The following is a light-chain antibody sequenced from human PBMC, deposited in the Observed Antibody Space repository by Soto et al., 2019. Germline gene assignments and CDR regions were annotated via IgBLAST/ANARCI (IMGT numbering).Light chain of an antibody. Sequence: QSVLTQPPSVSGAPGQRVTISCTGSSSNIGAGYDVHWYQQLPGTAPKLLIYGNSNRPSGVPDRFSGSKSGTTASLTVTGLQAADEADYYCSSYAGSNTLGFVFGTGTKVTVL. J-gene: IGLJ1*01. CDR3: SSYAGSNTLGFV. V-gene: IGLV1-40*01. CDR2: GNS. CDR1: SSNIGAGYD.